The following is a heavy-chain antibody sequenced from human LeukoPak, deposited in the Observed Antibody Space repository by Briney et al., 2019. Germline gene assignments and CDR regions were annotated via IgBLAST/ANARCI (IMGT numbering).Heavy chain of an antibody. CDR1: GYTFTSYD. CDR3: AREANLAYCGGDCYSDYYYSMDV. Sequence: ASVKVSCKASGYTFTSYDVNWVRQATGQGLEWMGWMNPNSGNTGYAQKFQGRVTMTRNTSISTAYMELSSLRSEDTAVYYCAREANLAYCGGDCYSDYYYSMDVWGQGTTVTVSS. D-gene: IGHD2-21*02. CDR2: MNPNSGNT. V-gene: IGHV1-8*01. J-gene: IGHJ6*02.